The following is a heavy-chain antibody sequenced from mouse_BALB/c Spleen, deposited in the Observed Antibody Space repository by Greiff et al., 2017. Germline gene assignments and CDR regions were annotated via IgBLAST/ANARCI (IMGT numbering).Heavy chain of an antibody. V-gene: IGHV1-87*01. CDR1: GYTFTSYW. D-gene: IGHD2-4*01. CDR3: ARGGLPMDY. J-gene: IGHJ4*01. Sequence: VQLQQSGAELARPGASVKLSCKASGYTFTSYWMQWVKQRPGQGLEWIGAIYPGDGDTRYTQKFKGKATLTADKSSSTAYMQLSSLASEDSAVYYCARGGLPMDYWGQGTSVTVSS. CDR2: IYPGDGDT.